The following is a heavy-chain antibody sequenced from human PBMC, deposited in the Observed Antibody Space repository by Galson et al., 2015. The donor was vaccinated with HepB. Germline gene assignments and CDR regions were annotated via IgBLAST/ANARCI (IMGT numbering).Heavy chain of an antibody. CDR1: GFTFSSYG. D-gene: IGHD1-26*01. CDR3: AKAMSGSYYTGFDY. Sequence: SLRLSCAASGFTFSSYGMHWVRQAPGKGLEWVAVMSYDGSNKYSADSVKGRFTISRDNPKNTLYLQMNSLRDEDTAVYYCAKAMSGSYYTGFDYWGQGTLVTVSS. CDR2: MSYDGSNK. V-gene: IGHV3-30*18. J-gene: IGHJ4*02.